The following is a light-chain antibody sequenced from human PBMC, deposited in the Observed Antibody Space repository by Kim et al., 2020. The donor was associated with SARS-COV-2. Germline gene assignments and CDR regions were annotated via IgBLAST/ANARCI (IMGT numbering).Light chain of an antibody. Sequence: SYELTQPPSVSVSPGQTVTITCSGDKLGEKYSSWYQQQPGQAPVLVIYQDTKRPSGIPERFAGSNSGNTATLTISGAQAMDKADYYCQAWDNTWVFGGGT. CDR1: KLGEKY. CDR2: QDT. J-gene: IGLJ3*02. V-gene: IGLV3-1*01. CDR3: QAWDNTWV.